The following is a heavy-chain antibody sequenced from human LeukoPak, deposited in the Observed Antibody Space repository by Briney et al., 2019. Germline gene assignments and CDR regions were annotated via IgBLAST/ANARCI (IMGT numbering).Heavy chain of an antibody. V-gene: IGHV4-4*07. Sequence: SETLSLTCTVSGGSISSYYWSWIRQPAGKGLEWIGRIYTSGSTNYNPSLKSRVTMSVDTSKNQFSLKLGSVTAADTAVYYCARGVVVIAMSYYFDYWGQGTLVTVSS. D-gene: IGHD2-21*01. CDR1: GGSISSYY. J-gene: IGHJ4*02. CDR3: ARGVVVIAMSYYFDY. CDR2: IYTSGST.